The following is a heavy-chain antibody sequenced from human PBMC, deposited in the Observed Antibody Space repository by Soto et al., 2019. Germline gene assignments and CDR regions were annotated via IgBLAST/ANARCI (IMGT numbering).Heavy chain of an antibody. J-gene: IGHJ6*02. Sequence: PSQTLSLTCVISGDSVSSNSAAWNWIRQSPSRGLEWLGRTYYRSKWYNDYAVSVKSRITINPDTSKNQFSLQLNSVTPEDTAVYYCARDLAIFGVVHYYYYYGMDVWGQGTTVTVS. CDR3: ARDLAIFGVVHYYYYYGMDV. CDR2: TYYRSKWYN. D-gene: IGHD3-3*01. V-gene: IGHV6-1*01. CDR1: GDSVSSNSAA.